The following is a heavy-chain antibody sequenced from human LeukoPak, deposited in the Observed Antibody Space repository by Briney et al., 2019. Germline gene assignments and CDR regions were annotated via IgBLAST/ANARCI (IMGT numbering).Heavy chain of an antibody. V-gene: IGHV3-23*01. CDR2: IGGSGGST. J-gene: IGHJ3*01. CDR3: AKGIAVSVPTYDF. D-gene: IGHD6-19*01. Sequence: GGSLRLSCAASGFTFRSYAMTWVRQAPGKGLEWVSAIGGSGGSTYYADAVRGRFTISRDNTKNTLYLQMTSLRAEDTAVYYCAKGIAVSVPTYDFWGQGTMVTVSS. CDR1: GFTFRSYA.